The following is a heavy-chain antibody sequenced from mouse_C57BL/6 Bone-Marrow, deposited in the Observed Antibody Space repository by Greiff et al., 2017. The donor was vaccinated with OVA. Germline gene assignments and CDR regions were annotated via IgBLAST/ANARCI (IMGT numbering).Heavy chain of an antibody. J-gene: IGHJ2*01. V-gene: IGHV5-17*01. CDR3: AREHHFDY. CDR2: ISSVSSTI. Sequence: DVMLVESGGGLVKPGGSLKLSCAASGFTFSDYGMHWVRQAPEKGLEWVAYISSVSSTIYYADTVKGRFTISRDNAKNTLFLQMTSLRSEDTAMYYCAREHHFDYWGQGTTLTVSS. CDR1: GFTFSDYG.